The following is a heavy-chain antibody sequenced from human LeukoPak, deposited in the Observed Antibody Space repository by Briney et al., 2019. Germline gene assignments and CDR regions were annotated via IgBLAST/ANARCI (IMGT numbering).Heavy chain of an antibody. D-gene: IGHD4/OR15-4a*01. J-gene: IGHJ4*02. Sequence: GVPLRLSCAPSGFTFSRYWMHWVRQAPGKALVGVSRIISEGYYIIYGDFVKGQYTIYRENDKKTLDLKMKSLRVDDTAVYYCNRDYGGWGQGTLVTVSP. CDR2: IISEGYYI. CDR1: GFTFSRYW. CDR3: NRDYGG. V-gene: IGHV3-74*01.